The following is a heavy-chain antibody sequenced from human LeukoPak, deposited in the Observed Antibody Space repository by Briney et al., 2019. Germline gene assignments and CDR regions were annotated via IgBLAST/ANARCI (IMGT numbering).Heavy chain of an antibody. J-gene: IGHJ4*02. D-gene: IGHD6-19*01. CDR3: ARPGYSSGWYLHFDY. V-gene: IGHV3-7*01. CDR1: GFTFSSYS. Sequence: PGGSLRLSCAASGFTFSSYSMNWVRQAPGKGLEWVANIKQDGSEKYYVDSVKGRFTISRDNAKNSLYLQMNSLRAEDTAVYYCARPGYSSGWYLHFDYWGQGTLVTVSS. CDR2: IKQDGSEK.